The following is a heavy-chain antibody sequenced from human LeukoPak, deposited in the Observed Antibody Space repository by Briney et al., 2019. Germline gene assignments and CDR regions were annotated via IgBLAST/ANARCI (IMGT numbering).Heavy chain of an antibody. V-gene: IGHV3-15*01. J-gene: IGHJ6*02. D-gene: IGHD6-13*01. Sequence: GGSLRLSCAASEFTFSNAWMSWVRQAPGKGLEWVGRIKSKTDGGTTDYAAPVKGRFTISRDDSKNTLYLQMNSLRAGDTAVYYCARSYSSSWYHYYYYGMDVWGQGTTVTVSS. CDR1: EFTFSNAW. CDR3: ARSYSSSWYHYYYYGMDV. CDR2: IKSKTDGGTT.